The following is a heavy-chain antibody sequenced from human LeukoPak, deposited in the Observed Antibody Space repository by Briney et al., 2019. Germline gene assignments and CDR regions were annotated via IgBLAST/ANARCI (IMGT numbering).Heavy chain of an antibody. Sequence: GGSLRLSCAASGFTFSSYGMHWVRQAPGKGLEWVAVISYDGSNKYYAGSVKGRFTISRDNSKNTLYLQMNSLRAEDTAVYYCAKGGIAEGWGQGTLVTVSS. CDR3: AKGGIAEG. CDR1: GFTFSSYG. V-gene: IGHV3-30*18. J-gene: IGHJ4*02. CDR2: ISYDGSNK. D-gene: IGHD6-13*01.